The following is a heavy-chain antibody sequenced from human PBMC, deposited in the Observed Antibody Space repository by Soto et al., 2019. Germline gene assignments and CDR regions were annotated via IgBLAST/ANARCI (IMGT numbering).Heavy chain of an antibody. V-gene: IGHV4-34*01. CDR3: ATLPLYYDSSGYYSC. Sequence: PLETHPHTSTVYGGSCIGYYWSWIRQPTGKGLEWIGEINHSGSTNYNPSLRGRATISVDKSNNQFSLKLSYVTAADTAVYYCATLPLYYDSSGYYSCWGQGTLVTVSS. J-gene: IGHJ4*02. D-gene: IGHD3-22*01. CDR2: INHSGST. CDR1: GGSCIGYY.